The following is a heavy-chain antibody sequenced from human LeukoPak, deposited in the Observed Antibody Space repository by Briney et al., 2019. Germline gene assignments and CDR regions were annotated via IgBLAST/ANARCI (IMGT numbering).Heavy chain of an antibody. CDR3: ARVFFRVKTTKNPLDY. J-gene: IGHJ4*02. CDR2: INHSGST. V-gene: IGHV4-34*01. D-gene: IGHD1-7*01. Sequence: SETLSLTCAVYGGSFSGYYWSWIRQPPGKGLEWIGEINHSGSTNYNPSLKSRVTISVDTSKNQFSLKLSSVTAADTAVYYCARVFFRVKTTKNPLDYWGQGTLVTVSS. CDR1: GGSFSGYY.